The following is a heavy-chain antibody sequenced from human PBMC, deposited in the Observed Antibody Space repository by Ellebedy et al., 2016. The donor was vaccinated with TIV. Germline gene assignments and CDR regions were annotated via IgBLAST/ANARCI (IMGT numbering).Heavy chain of an antibody. CDR2: INPNSVGT. CDR1: GYTFIVYY. Sequence: AASVKVSCKASGYTFIVYYIHWVRQAPGQGLEWMGWINPNSVGTHYAQKFQGRVTMTRDTSISTAYMELSRLRSDDTSVYYCARIVVAAFDIWGQGTMITVSS. V-gene: IGHV1-2*02. J-gene: IGHJ3*02. D-gene: IGHD2-15*01. CDR3: ARIVVAAFDI.